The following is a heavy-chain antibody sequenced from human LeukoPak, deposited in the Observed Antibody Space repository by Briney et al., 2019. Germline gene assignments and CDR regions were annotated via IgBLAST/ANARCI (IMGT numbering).Heavy chain of an antibody. J-gene: IGHJ4*02. V-gene: IGHV4-59*01. D-gene: IGHD1-26*01. CDR3: ARGGSGSYDEPQEFDN. CDR1: GGSISSYY. CDR2: IYYSGST. Sequence: PSETLSLTCTVSGGSISSYYWSWIRQPPGKGLEWIGYIYYSGSTNYNPSLKSRVTISVDTSKNQFSLKLSSVTAADTAVYYCARGGSGSYDEPQEFDNWGQGTLVTVSS.